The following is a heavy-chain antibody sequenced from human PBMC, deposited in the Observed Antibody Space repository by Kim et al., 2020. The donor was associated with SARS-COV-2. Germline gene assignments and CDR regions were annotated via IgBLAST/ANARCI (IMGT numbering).Heavy chain of an antibody. J-gene: IGHJ2*01. CDR1: GFTFDDYA. CDR3: AKDIAATGTGWYFDL. V-gene: IGHV3-9*01. CDR2: ITWNSGSI. D-gene: IGHD6-13*01. Sequence: GGSLRLSCAASGFTFDDYAMHWVRQAPGKGLEWVSGITWNSGSIGYADSVKGRFTISRDNAKNSLYLQMNSLRAEDTALYYCAKDIAATGTGWYFDLWGRGTLVTVSS.